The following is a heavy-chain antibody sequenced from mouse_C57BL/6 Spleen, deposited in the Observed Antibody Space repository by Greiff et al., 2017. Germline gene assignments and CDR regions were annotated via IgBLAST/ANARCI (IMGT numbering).Heavy chain of an antibody. J-gene: IGHJ2*01. CDR3: ARRTIFYFDY. Sequence: EVQLVESGGDLVKPGGSLKLSCAASGFTFSSYGMSWVRQTPDKRLEWVATISSGGSYTYYPDSVKGRFTISRDNAKNTLYLQMSSLKSEDTAMYYCARRTIFYFDYWGQGTTLTVSS. CDR1: GFTFSSYG. CDR2: ISSGGSYT. V-gene: IGHV5-6*01. D-gene: IGHD1-1*02.